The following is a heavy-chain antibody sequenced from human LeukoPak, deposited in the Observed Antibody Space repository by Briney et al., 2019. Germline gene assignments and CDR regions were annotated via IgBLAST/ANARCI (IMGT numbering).Heavy chain of an antibody. J-gene: IGHJ4*02. V-gene: IGHV4-34*01. CDR1: GGSFSGYY. Sequence: PSETLSLTCAVYGGSFSGYYWSWIPQPPGKGLEWIGEINHSGSTNYNPSLKSRVTISVDTSKNQFSLKLSSVTAADTAVYYCARGPLIDYWGQGTLVTVSS. CDR3: ARGPLIDY. CDR2: INHSGST.